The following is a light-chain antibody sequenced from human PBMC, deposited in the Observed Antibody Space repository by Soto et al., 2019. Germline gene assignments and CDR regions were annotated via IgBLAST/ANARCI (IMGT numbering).Light chain of an antibody. V-gene: IGKV3-20*01. Sequence: EIVLTHSPATLSLSPGDRATLSWRASRSVGSSLAWYQQKPGQAPRLLIYGASSRAAGIPDRFSGSGSGTDFTLTISRLEPEDFAVYYCQQYGSSPWTFGQGTNVDIK. CDR2: GAS. CDR3: QQYGSSPWT. J-gene: IGKJ1*01. CDR1: RSVGSS.